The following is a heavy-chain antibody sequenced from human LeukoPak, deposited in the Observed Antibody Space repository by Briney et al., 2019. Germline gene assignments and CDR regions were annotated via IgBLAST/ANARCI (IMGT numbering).Heavy chain of an antibody. CDR1: GGSISSSSYY. CDR3: ARSTADYYGSGRYNWFDP. J-gene: IGHJ5*02. V-gene: IGHV4-39*01. Sequence: SETLSLTCTVSGGSISSSSYYWGWIRQPPGKGLEWIGSIYYSGSTYYNPSLKSRVTISVDTSKNQFSLKLSSVTAADTAVYYCARSTADYYGSGRYNWFDPWSQGTLVTVSS. CDR2: IYYSGST. D-gene: IGHD3-10*01.